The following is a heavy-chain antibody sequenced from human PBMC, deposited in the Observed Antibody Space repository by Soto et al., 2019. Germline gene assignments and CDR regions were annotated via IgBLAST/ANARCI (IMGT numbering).Heavy chain of an antibody. CDR3: AKWHTYYYDSRGFSGFDC. CDR2: MSGGGETT. V-gene: IGHV3-23*01. CDR1: GLTFSRYA. D-gene: IGHD3-22*01. J-gene: IGHJ4*02. Sequence: EVQLLESGGGLVQPGGSLRLSCAASGLTFSRYAMTWVRQALGKGLEWVSAMSGGGETTYYADSVKGRFTISRDNSRNTLYLQMNSLRAEDTAAYYCAKWHTYYYDSRGFSGFDCWGRGTLVTVSS.